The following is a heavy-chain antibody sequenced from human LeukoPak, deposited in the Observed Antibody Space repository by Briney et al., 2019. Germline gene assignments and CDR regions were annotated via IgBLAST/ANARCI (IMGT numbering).Heavy chain of an antibody. CDR2: IYTSGST. D-gene: IGHD3-22*01. J-gene: IGHJ5*02. Sequence: SETLSLTCTVSGGSISSYYWSWIRQPAGKGLEWIGRIYTSGSTNYNPSLKSRVTMSVDTSKNQFSLKLSSVTAADTAVYYCATRKYYYDSSGYPNWFDPWGQGTLVTVSS. CDR3: ATRKYYYDSSGYPNWFDP. CDR1: GGSISSYY. V-gene: IGHV4-4*07.